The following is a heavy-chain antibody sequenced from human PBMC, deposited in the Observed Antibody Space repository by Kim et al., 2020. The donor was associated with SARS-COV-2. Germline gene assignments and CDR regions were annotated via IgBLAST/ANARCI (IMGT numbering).Heavy chain of an antibody. J-gene: IGHJ4*02. D-gene: IGHD6-6*01. V-gene: IGHV3-11*01. Sequence: YADAVQGRFTLSRDNAKNSLYLQMNSLRAEDTAVYYCARAKQLGMDYFDYWGQGTLVTVSS. CDR3: ARAKQLGMDYFDY.